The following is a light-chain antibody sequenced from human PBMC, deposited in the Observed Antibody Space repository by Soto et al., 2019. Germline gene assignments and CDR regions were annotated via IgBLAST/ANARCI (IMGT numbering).Light chain of an antibody. CDR1: QDISNY. J-gene: IGKJ4*01. V-gene: IGKV1-39*01. CDR2: AAS. Sequence: DIQMTQSPSSLSASVGDRVTITCRASQDISNYLNWYQQKPGKAPQLLIYAASSFHSGVPSRFSPSGSGTDFTLTVSSLQPEDVATYFCQQSYSTLLTFGGGTKVEIK. CDR3: QQSYSTLLT.